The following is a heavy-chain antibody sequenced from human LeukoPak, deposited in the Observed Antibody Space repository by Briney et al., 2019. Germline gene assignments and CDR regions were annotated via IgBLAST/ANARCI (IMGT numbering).Heavy chain of an antibody. J-gene: IGHJ5*02. CDR1: GGSISSYY. CDR2: IYSTGST. CDR3: ARRRGYCSSTSCYHWFDP. D-gene: IGHD2-2*01. V-gene: IGHV4-4*07. Sequence: PSETLSLTCTVSGGSISSYYWSWIRQLAGKGLEWIGRIYSTGSTNYNPSLKSRVTMSVDTSKNQFSLKLSSVTAADTAVYYCARRRGYCSSTSCYHWFDPWGQGTLVTVSS.